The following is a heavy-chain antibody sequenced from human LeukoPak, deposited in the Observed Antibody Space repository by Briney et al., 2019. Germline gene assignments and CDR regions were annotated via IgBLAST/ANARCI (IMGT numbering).Heavy chain of an antibody. D-gene: IGHD3-22*01. J-gene: IGHJ4*02. V-gene: IGHV4-34*09. CDR3: ARSDSSGSYGGRYYFDY. Sequence: SETLSLTCAVYGGSFSGYYWSWIRQPPGKGLEWIGEINHSGSTNYNPSLRSRLTMSVDTSKNQFSLKLSSVTAADTAVYYCARSDSSGSYGGRYYFDYWGQGTLVTVSS. CDR2: INHSGST. CDR1: GGSFSGYY.